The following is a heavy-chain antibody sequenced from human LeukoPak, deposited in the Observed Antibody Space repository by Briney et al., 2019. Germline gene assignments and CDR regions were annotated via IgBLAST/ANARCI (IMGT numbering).Heavy chain of an antibody. J-gene: IGHJ5*02. V-gene: IGHV3-64*01. CDR3: ARGTGYFDWLLSNWFDP. D-gene: IGHD3-9*01. Sequence: GGSLRLSCAASGFTFSSYAMPWVRQAPGKGLEYVSAISSNGGSTYYANSVKGRFTISRDNSKNTLYLQMGSLRAEDMAVYYCARGTGYFDWLLSNWFDPWGQGTLVTVSS. CDR1: GFTFSSYA. CDR2: ISSNGGST.